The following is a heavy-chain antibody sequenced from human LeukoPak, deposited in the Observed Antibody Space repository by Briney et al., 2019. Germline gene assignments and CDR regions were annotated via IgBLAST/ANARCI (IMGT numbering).Heavy chain of an antibody. CDR1: GFIISGNY. CDR3: ARGHGQ. J-gene: IGHJ4*02. CDR2: IYTGGTA. Sequence: GGSLRLSCVASGFIISGNYMSWVRQAPGKGLEWLSVIYTGGTAAYTDSVRGRFTISRDTSKNTLYLQMNSLTVEDTAVYYCARGHGQWGQETLVTVSS. V-gene: IGHV3-66*01.